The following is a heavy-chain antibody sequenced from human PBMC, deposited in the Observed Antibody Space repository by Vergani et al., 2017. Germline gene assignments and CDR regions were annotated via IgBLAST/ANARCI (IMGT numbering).Heavy chain of an antibody. CDR2: INPSGGST. V-gene: IGHV1-46*01. Sequence: QVPLVQSGAEVKKPGASVKVSCKASGYTFTSYYMHWVRQAPGQGLEWMGIINPSGGSTSYAQKFQGRVTMTRDTSTSTVYMELSSLRSEDTAVYYCARDRRAGTPYYYGMDVWGQGTTVTVSS. CDR1: GYTFTSYY. J-gene: IGHJ6*02. CDR3: ARDRRAGTPYYYGMDV. D-gene: IGHD2-15*01.